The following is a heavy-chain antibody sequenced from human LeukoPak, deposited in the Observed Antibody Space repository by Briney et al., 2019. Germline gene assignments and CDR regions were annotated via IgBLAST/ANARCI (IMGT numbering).Heavy chain of an antibody. J-gene: IGHJ3*02. Sequence: SETLSLTCTVSGGSVSSGSYYWSWIRQPPGKGLEWIGYIYYSGSTNYNPSLKSRVTISVDTSKNQFSLKLSSVTAADTAVYCCARGYDSSSPAFDIWGQGTMVTVSS. CDR2: IYYSGST. D-gene: IGHD3-22*01. V-gene: IGHV4-61*01. CDR3: ARGYDSSSPAFDI. CDR1: GGSVSSGSYY.